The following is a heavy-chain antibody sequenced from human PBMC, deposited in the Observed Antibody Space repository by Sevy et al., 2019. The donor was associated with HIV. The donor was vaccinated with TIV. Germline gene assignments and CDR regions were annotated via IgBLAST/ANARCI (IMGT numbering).Heavy chain of an antibody. Sequence: SETLSLTCAVSGYSISSGYYWGWIRQPPGKGLEWIASIYHSGSTYYNPSLKSRVTISVDTSKNQFSLKLSPVTAADTAVYYCARHHKGMVRGLHWFDPWGQGTLVTVSS. J-gene: IGHJ5*02. CDR3: ARHHKGMVRGLHWFDP. CDR1: GYSISSGYY. D-gene: IGHD3-10*01. CDR2: IYHSGST. V-gene: IGHV4-38-2*01.